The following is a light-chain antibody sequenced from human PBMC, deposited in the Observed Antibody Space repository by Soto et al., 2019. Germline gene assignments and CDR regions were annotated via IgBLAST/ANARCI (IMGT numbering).Light chain of an antibody. CDR3: SSTTGSASYV. V-gene: IGLV2-14*03. J-gene: IGLJ1*01. CDR1: SSDIGTYNF. CDR2: DVR. Sequence: QSALTQPASVSGSPGQSITISCTGTSSDIGTYNFVSWYQQHPDQAPTLMIYDVRNRHAGVSHRFSGSKSGNTASLTISGLQAEDEDDYYCSSTTGSASYVFGTGTKLTVL.